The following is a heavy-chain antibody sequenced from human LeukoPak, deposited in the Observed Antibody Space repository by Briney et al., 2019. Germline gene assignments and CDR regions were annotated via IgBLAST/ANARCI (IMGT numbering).Heavy chain of an antibody. Sequence: PSQTLSLTCAVSGGSISSGGYSWSWIRQPPGKGLEWIGYIYHSGSTYYNPSLKSRVTISVDRSKNQFSLKLSSVTAADTAVYYCARALYGVPGMFDYWGQGTLVTVSS. CDR1: GGSISSGGYS. V-gene: IGHV4-30-2*01. J-gene: IGHJ4*02. D-gene: IGHD4-17*01. CDR3: ARALYGVPGMFDY. CDR2: IYHSGST.